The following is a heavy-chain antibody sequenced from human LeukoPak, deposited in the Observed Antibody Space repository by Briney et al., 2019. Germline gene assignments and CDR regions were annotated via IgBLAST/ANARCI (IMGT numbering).Heavy chain of an antibody. J-gene: IGHJ4*02. CDR2: IRSKAYGGTT. Sequence: GGSLRLSCTASGFTFGDYAMSWVRQAPVKGLEWVGFIRSKAYGGTTEYAASVKGRFTISRDDSKSIAYLQMNSLKTEDTAVYYCTGDYYGSGSTPNYWGQGTLVTVSS. CDR3: TGDYYGSGSTPNY. V-gene: IGHV3-49*04. CDR1: GFTFGDYA. D-gene: IGHD3-10*01.